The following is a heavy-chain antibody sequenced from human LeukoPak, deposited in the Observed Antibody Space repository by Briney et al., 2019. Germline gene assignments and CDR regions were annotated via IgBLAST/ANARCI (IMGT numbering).Heavy chain of an antibody. CDR2: IYTSGST. Sequence: SQTLSLTCTVSGGSISSGSYYWSWIRQPAGKGLEWIGRIYTSGSTNYNPSLKSRVTISVDTSKNQFSLKLSSVTAADRAVYYCARGRRPYYFDYWGQGTLVTVSS. V-gene: IGHV4-61*02. J-gene: IGHJ4*02. CDR1: GGSISSGSYY. CDR3: ARGRRPYYFDY.